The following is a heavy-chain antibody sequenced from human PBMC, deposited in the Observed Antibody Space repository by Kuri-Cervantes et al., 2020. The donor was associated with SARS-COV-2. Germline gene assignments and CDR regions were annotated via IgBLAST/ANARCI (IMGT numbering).Heavy chain of an antibody. CDR2: IYYSGST. CDR1: GGSISSSSYY. Sequence: GSLRLSCTVSGGSISSSSYYWGWIRQPPGQGLVWIGSIYYSGSTYYNPSPKSRVTISVDTSKNQFPLKLSSVTAADSAVYYCARQRGRYYYYMDVWGKGTTVTVSS. J-gene: IGHJ6*03. CDR3: ARQRGRYYYYMDV. V-gene: IGHV4-39*01. D-gene: IGHD2-15*01.